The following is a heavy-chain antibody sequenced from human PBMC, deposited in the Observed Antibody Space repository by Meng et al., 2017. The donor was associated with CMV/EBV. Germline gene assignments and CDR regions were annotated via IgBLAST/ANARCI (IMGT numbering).Heavy chain of an antibody. CDR2: INPNSGGT. V-gene: IGHV1-2*02. D-gene: IGHD3-22*01. CDR3: APAYYYDSSGYFDAFDI. CDR1: GYTFTGYY. Sequence: ASVTVSCKASGYTFTGYYMHWVRQAPGQGLEWMGWINPNSGGTNYAQKFQSRVTMTRDTSISTAYMELSRLRSDDTAVYYCAPAYYYDSSGYFDAFDIWGQGTMVTVSS. J-gene: IGHJ3*02.